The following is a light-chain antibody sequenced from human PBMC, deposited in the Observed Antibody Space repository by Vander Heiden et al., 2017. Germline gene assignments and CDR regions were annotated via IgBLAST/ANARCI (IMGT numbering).Light chain of an antibody. CDR1: QDISNY. Sequence: DIQMTQSPSSLSASVGDRVTITCQASQDISNYLNWYQQKPGKAPKLLIYDASNLETGVPSRFSGSGYGTDFTFTISSRQPEDIAPYYCQQYENLPPFTFGQGTKLDIK. V-gene: IGKV1-33*01. CDR2: DAS. J-gene: IGKJ2*01. CDR3: QQYENLPPFT.